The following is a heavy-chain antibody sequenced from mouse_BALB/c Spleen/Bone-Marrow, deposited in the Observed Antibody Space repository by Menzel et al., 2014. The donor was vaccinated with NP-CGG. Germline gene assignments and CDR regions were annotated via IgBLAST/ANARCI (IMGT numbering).Heavy chain of an antibody. D-gene: IGHD2-10*02. CDR2: IWRDGST. V-gene: IGHV2-6-1*01. CDR1: GFSLTNYG. J-gene: IGHJ4*01. CDR3: ARGYVKPPRYAMDY. Sequence: VMLVESGPGLVAPSQSLSITCTISGFSLTNYGVHWVRQPPGKGLEWLVVIWRDGSTTYYSPLKSRLSISRDNSKSQVFLNMNSLQTDDTAMYYCARGYVKPPRYAMDYWGQGTSVTVSS.